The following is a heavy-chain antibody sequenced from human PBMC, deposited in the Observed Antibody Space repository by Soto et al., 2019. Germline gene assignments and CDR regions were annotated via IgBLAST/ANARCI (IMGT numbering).Heavy chain of an antibody. Sequence: GESLKISCKGSGYSFTSYWISWVRQMPGKGLEWMGRIDPSDSYTNYSPSFQGHVTISADKSISTAYLQWSSLKASDTAMYYCAGPYYDSTRGAYGMDVWGQGTTVTVSS. D-gene: IGHD3-22*01. CDR2: IDPSDSYT. J-gene: IGHJ6*02. CDR3: AGPYYDSTRGAYGMDV. V-gene: IGHV5-10-1*01. CDR1: GYSFTSYW.